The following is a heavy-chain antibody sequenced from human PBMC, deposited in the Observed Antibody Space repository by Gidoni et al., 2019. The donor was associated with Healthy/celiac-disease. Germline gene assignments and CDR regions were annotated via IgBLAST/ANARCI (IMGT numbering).Heavy chain of an antibody. D-gene: IGHD1-26*01. CDR1: GFTFSSYS. Sequence: EVQLVESGGGLVQPGGSLRRLCAASGFTFSSYSMTWVRQAPGQGLEWVSYISSSSSTTYYADSVKGRFTISRDNAKNSLYLQMNSLRDEDTAVYYCARVLWRSYSEYYFDYWGQGTLVTVSS. CDR3: ARVLWRSYSEYYFDY. J-gene: IGHJ4*02. V-gene: IGHV3-48*02. CDR2: ISSSSSTT.